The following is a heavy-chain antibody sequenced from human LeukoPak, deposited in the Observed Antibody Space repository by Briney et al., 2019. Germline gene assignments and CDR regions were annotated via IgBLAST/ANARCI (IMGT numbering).Heavy chain of an antibody. J-gene: IGHJ5*02. V-gene: IGHV3-9*01. CDR3: AKAPHILSGWFDP. CDR2: ISWNSGSI. Sequence: GGSLRLSCAASGFTFDDYAMHWVRQTPGKGLEWVSGISWNSGSIVYADSVKGRFTISRDNAKNSLYLQMNSLRTEDTALYYCAKAPHILSGWFDPRGQGTLVTVSS. D-gene: IGHD3-3*01. CDR1: GFTFDDYA.